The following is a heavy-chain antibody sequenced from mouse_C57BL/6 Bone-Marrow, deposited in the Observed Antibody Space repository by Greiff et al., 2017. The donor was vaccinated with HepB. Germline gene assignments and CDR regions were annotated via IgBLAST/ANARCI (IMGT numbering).Heavy chain of an antibody. CDR2: IWTGGGT. V-gene: IGHV2-9-1*01. J-gene: IGHJ2*01. Sequence: VMLVESGPGLVAPSQSLSITCTVSGFSLTSYAISWVRQPPGKGLEWLGVIWTGGGTNYNSALKSRLSISKDNSKSQVFLKMNSLQTDDTARYYCARNLDSSGWNYCDYWGQSTTLTVSS. D-gene: IGHD3-2*02. CDR3: ARNLDSSGWNYCDY. CDR1: GFSLTSYA.